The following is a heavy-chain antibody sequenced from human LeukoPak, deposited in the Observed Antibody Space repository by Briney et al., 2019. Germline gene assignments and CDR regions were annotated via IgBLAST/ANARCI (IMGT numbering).Heavy chain of an antibody. V-gene: IGHV4-61*02. CDR2: IDTSGST. Sequence: SETLSLTCTVSGGSISSGSYYWSWIRQPAGKGLEWIGRIDTSGSTNYNPSLKSRVTISVDTSKNQFSLKLSSVTAADTAVYYCARVVYSGYDFRGAMDVWGKGTTVTVSS. CDR3: ARVVYSGYDFRGAMDV. D-gene: IGHD5-12*01. CDR1: GGSISSGSYY. J-gene: IGHJ6*03.